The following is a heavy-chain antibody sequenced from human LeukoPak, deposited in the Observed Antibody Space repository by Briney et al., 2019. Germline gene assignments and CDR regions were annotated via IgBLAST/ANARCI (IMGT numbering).Heavy chain of an antibody. V-gene: IGHV3-30*04. CDR3: ARGGGRDDAFDI. CDR1: GFTFSSYA. CDR2: ISYDGSNK. Sequence: LSGGSLRLSCAASGFTFSSYAMHWVRQAPGKGLEWVAVISYDGSNKYYADSVKGRFTISRDNSKNTLYLQMNSLRAEDTAVYYCARGGGRDDAFDIWGQGTMVTVSS. J-gene: IGHJ3*02. D-gene: IGHD2-15*01.